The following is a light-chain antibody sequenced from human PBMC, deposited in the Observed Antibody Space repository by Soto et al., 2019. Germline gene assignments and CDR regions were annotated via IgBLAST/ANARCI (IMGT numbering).Light chain of an antibody. CDR2: AAS. V-gene: IGKV3-20*01. CDR3: QQYGTSPRT. CDR1: QSVSRNY. Sequence: EIVMTQSPGTLSLSPGEIATLSCRASQSVSRNYLAWYQQRPGQAPRLLISAASSRATGIPDRFSGSGSGTDFTLTISRLEPEDFAVYYCQQYGTSPRTFGQGTKVDIK. J-gene: IGKJ1*01.